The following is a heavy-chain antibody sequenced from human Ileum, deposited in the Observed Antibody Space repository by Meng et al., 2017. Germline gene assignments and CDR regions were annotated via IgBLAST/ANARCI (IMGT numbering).Heavy chain of an antibody. CDR2: ISDIGFGT. V-gene: IGHV3-23*01. J-gene: IGHJ4*02. Sequence: GASLKISCVASGFTSSNYALSWVRQAPGKGLEWVSGISDIGFGTYYADSVKGRFTISRDNSQNTLYLQMCNLRVEDAAVYYCAKEVAALGTPRFDSWGQGTLVTVSS. D-gene: IGHD6-13*01. CDR3: AKEVAALGTPRFDS. CDR1: GFTSSNYA.